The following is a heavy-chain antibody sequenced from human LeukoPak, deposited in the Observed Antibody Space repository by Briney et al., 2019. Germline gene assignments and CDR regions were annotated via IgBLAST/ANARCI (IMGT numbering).Heavy chain of an antibody. Sequence: GGSLRLSCATSGFIFYSYAMHWVRQAPGKGLEWVAVISHDETNKYYADSVKGRFTISRDNSKNTLYLQLNSLRAEDTAVYYCARDRVCSGGSCYFSAFDIWGQGTKVTVSS. D-gene: IGHD2-15*01. CDR3: ARDRVCSGGSCYFSAFDI. CDR1: GFIFYSYA. CDR2: ISHDETNK. J-gene: IGHJ3*02. V-gene: IGHV3-30*04.